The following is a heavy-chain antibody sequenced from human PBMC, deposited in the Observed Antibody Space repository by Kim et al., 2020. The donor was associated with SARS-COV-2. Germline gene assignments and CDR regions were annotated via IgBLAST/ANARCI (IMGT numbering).Heavy chain of an antibody. J-gene: IGHJ4*02. CDR2: IYSGGST. CDR1: GFTVSSNY. V-gene: IGHV3-66*01. D-gene: IGHD3-22*01. Sequence: GGSLRLSCAASGFTVSSNYMSWVRQAPGKGLEWVSVIYSGGSTYYADSVKGRFTISRDNSKNTLYLQMNSLRAEDTAVYYCAREFGEAYDSSGYYLKTVDYWGQGTLVTVSS. CDR3: AREFGEAYDSSGYYLKTVDY.